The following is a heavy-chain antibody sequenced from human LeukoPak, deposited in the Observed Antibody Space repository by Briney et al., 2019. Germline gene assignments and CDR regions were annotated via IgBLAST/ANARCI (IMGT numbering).Heavy chain of an antibody. CDR1: GGSISSYY. Sequence: SETLSLTCTVSGGSISSYYWSWIRQPPGKGLEWIGYIYYSGSTNYNPSLKSRVTISVDTSKNQFSLKLGSVTAADTAVYYCAMSRYCSGGSCYLDAFDIWGQGTMVTVSS. CDR3: AMSRYCSGGSCYLDAFDI. CDR2: IYYSGST. V-gene: IGHV4-59*01. J-gene: IGHJ3*02. D-gene: IGHD2-15*01.